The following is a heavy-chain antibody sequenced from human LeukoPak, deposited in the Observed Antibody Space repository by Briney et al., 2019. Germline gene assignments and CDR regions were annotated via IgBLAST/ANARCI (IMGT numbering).Heavy chain of an antibody. J-gene: IGHJ4*02. CDR1: GFTFSSYS. D-gene: IGHD5-12*01. V-gene: IGHV3-48*04. Sequence: GSLRLSCAASGFTFSSYSMKWVRQAPGKGLGWVSYISSSSSTIYYADSVKGRFTISRDNAKNSLYLQMNSLRAEDTAVYYCARKGGYGMVATRNWGQGTLVTVSS. CDR3: ARKGGYGMVATRN. CDR2: ISSSSSTI.